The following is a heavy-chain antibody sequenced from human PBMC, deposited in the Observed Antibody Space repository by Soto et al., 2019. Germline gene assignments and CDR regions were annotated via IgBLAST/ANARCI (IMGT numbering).Heavy chain of an antibody. CDR1: GFSLSTSGMC. Sequence: SGPTLGNPTQPLTLTGPFSGFSLSTSGMCVCWIRQPPGKALEWLALIDWDDDKYYSTSLKTRLTISKDTSKNQVVLTMTNMDPVDTATYYCARIRGVPAAPYYYYGMDVWGQGTTVTVSS. CDR2: IDWDDDK. D-gene: IGHD2-2*01. CDR3: ARIRGVPAAPYYYYGMDV. V-gene: IGHV2-70*01. J-gene: IGHJ6*02.